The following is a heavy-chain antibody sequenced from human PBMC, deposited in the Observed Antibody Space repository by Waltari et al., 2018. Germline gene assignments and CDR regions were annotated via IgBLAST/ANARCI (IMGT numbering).Heavy chain of an antibody. CDR1: GYSLTSRW. CDR2: VDPSDSFR. Sequence: EVQLVQSGAEVKKPEESLRNSCEGSGYSLTSRWISWVRQMPGKGLEWVGRVDPSDSFRNYGPAFEGHVTISVDQSLRTAYLQWDSLKASDTAIYYCVRHRTTYPLEIDYWGQGTLVTVSS. J-gene: IGHJ4*02. D-gene: IGHD2-2*01. V-gene: IGHV5-10-1*01. CDR3: VRHRTTYPLEIDY.